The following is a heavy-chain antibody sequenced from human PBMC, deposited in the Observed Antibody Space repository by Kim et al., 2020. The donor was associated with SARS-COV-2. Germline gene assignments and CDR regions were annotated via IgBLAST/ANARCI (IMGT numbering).Heavy chain of an antibody. CDR2: IWYDGSNK. J-gene: IGHJ6*02. Sequence: GGSLRLSCAASGFTFSSYGMHWVRQAPGKGLEWVAVIWYDGSNKYYADSVKGRFTISRDNSKNTLYLQMNSLRAEDTAVYYCAQGSQWLVYYYYGMDVWGQGTTVTVSS. D-gene: IGHD6-19*01. CDR3: AQGSQWLVYYYYGMDV. V-gene: IGHV3-33*06. CDR1: GFTFSSYG.